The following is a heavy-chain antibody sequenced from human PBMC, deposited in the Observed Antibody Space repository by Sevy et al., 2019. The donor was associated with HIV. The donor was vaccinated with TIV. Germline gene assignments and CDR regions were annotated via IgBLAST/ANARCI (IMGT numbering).Heavy chain of an antibody. J-gene: IGHJ6*02. Sequence: GGSLCLSCAASGFTFSSYAMQGVRRDPGGGLEGVVVISYDGGTKYYDNSVKGRFTISRDNSKNTLYLQMTSLRAEDTAVYYCARPITIFDGMDVWGQGTTVTVSS. V-gene: IGHV3-30-3*01. CDR2: ISYDGGTK. CDR1: GFTFSSYA. CDR3: ARPITIFDGMDV. D-gene: IGHD3-3*01.